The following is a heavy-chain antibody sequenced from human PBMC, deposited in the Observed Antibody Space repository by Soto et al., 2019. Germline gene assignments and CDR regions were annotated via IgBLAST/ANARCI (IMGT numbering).Heavy chain of an antibody. CDR2: INHSGST. CDR1: GQSFIGYY. Sequence: YDTLSLTCAFYGQSFIGYYWRWFRQPPGKGLEWIGEINHSGSTNYNPSLKSRVTISVDTSKNQFSLKLSSVTAADTAGYYCARARSMVRDHAFDIWGQGTMVT. CDR3: ARARSMVRDHAFDI. J-gene: IGHJ3*02. V-gene: IGHV4-34*01. D-gene: IGHD3-10*01.